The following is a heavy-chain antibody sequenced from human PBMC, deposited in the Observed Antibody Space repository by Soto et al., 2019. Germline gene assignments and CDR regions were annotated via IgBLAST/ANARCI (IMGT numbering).Heavy chain of an antibody. CDR1: GGSFSGYY. Sequence: ETLSLTCAVYGGSFSGYYWSWIRQPPGKGLEWIGEINHSGSTNYNPSLKSRVTISVDTSKNQFSLKLSSVTAADTAVYYCARTLRFLEWLSHFDYWGQGTLVTVSS. J-gene: IGHJ4*02. V-gene: IGHV4-34*01. D-gene: IGHD3-3*01. CDR2: INHSGST. CDR3: ARTLRFLEWLSHFDY.